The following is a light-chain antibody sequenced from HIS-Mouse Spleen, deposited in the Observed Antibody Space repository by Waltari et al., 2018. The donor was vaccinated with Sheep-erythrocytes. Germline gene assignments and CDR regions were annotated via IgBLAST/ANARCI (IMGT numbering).Light chain of an antibody. CDR3: QQYYSTLT. CDR2: WAS. CDR1: QSVLYSSNNKNY. Sequence: DIVMTQSPDSLAVSLGERATINCKSSQSVLYSSNNKNYLAWYQQKPGQPPKLLIYWASTRESGVPDRFSGSGSGTDFTLKIRRMQAEDVAVYYCQQYYSTLTFGGGTKVEIK. V-gene: IGKV4-1*01. J-gene: IGKJ4*01.